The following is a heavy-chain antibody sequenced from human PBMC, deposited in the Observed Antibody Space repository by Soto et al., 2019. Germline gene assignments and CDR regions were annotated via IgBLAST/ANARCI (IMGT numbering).Heavy chain of an antibody. J-gene: IGHJ5*02. CDR2: INPDNGNT. Sequence: ASVNVYCKASGYTLTRYTMNWLRQAPRQRLEWMGWINPDNGNTKSSQKFQDRVIITRDTSASTAYMDLSSLRSKDTAVYYCARGIATGQLDPWGQGTLVTVSS. V-gene: IGHV1-3*01. CDR1: GYTLTRYT. CDR3: ARGIATGQLDP. D-gene: IGHD2-15*01.